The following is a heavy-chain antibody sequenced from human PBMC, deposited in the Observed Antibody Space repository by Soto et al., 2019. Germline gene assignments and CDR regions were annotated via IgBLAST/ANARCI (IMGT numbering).Heavy chain of an antibody. Sequence: PSETLSFTCAVSGYSISSGYYWGWIRLPPGKGLEWIGSIYHSGSTYYNPSLKSRVTISVDTSKNQFSLKLSSVTAADTAVYYCARITITGRSSGMDVWGQGTTVTVSS. V-gene: IGHV4-38-2*01. J-gene: IGHJ6*02. D-gene: IGHD1-20*01. CDR1: GYSISSGYY. CDR2: IYHSGST. CDR3: ARITITGRSSGMDV.